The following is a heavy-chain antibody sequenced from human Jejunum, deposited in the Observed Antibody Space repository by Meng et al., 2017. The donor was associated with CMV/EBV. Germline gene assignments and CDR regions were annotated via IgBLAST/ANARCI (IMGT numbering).Heavy chain of an antibody. CDR1: GSIGSSSYY. J-gene: IGHJ4*02. CDR3: ARGCYTTSCYRGSFDY. CDR2: INYSGTT. D-gene: IGHD2-2*02. Sequence: GSIGSSSYYWGWVRQPPGKGLEWIGSINYSGTTYYNPSLRSRVTISLDTSRKQFSLKLNSVTAADTAVYHCARGCYTTSCYRGSFDYWGQGTLVTVSS. V-gene: IGHV4-39*07.